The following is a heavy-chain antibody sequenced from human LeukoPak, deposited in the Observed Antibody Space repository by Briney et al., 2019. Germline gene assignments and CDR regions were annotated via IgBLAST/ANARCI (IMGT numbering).Heavy chain of an antibody. J-gene: IGHJ4*02. CDR2: ISDGGSTT. V-gene: IGHV3-74*01. D-gene: IGHD3-22*01. CDR1: GFTFSSYW. CDR3: SRSAYYDGSGNYYDY. Sequence: GGSLRLSCAASGFTFSSYWMHWVRQAPGKGLVWVSRISDGGSTTIYADSVKGRFTISRDNAKNTLYLQMNGLRAEDTAVYYCSRSAYYDGSGNYYDYWGRGTLVTVSS.